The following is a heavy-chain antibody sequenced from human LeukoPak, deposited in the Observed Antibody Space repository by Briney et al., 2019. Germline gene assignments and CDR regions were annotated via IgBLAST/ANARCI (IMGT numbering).Heavy chain of an antibody. D-gene: IGHD3-10*02. Sequence: PGGSLRLSCAASGFTFRTYAMSWVRQAPGKGLEWVSAMTNSGGSTYYADSVKGRFTISRDNSKNTLYVQMNSLRAEDTAVYHCAKDRKNNDYVAFDIWGQGTMVTVSS. J-gene: IGHJ3*02. CDR1: GFTFRTYA. CDR2: MTNSGGST. CDR3: AKDRKNNDYVAFDI. V-gene: IGHV3-23*01.